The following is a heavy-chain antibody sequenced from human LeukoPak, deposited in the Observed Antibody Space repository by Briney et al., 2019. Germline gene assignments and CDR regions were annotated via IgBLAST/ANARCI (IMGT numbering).Heavy chain of an antibody. D-gene: IGHD3-10*01. Sequence: PSETLSLTCTVSGGSISSGDYYWSWIRQPPGKGLEWIGEINHSGSTNYNPSLKSRVTISVDTSKNQFSLKLSSVTAADTAVYYCARERGSGSYSRFDPWGQGTLVTVSS. V-gene: IGHV4-39*07. CDR1: GGSISSGDYY. CDR3: ARERGSGSYSRFDP. CDR2: INHSGST. J-gene: IGHJ5*02.